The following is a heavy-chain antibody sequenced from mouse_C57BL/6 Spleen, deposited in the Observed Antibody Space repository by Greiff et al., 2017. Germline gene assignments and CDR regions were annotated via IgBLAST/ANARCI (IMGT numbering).Heavy chain of an antibody. J-gene: IGHJ1*03. CDR2: IDPSDSYT. D-gene: IGHD1-1*01. Sequence: QVQLQQPGAELVKPGASVKLSCKASGYTFTSYWMQWVKQRPGQGLEWIGEIDPSDSYTNYNQKFKGKATLTVDTSSSTAYMQLSSLTSEVSAVYYCARRYYYGSSYGYFDVWGTGTTVTVSS. CDR1: GYTFTSYW. V-gene: IGHV1-50*01. CDR3: ARRYYYGSSYGYFDV.